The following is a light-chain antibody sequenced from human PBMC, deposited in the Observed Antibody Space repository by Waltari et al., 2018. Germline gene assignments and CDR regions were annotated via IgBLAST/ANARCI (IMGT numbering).Light chain of an antibody. CDR3: QSYDSSLSGSV. Sequence: QSVLTQPPSVSGAPGQRVTISCTGSSSNIGAGYDVHWYQQLPGTAPKLPIYGNSNPPSGVPDRFSGSKSGTSASLAITGLQAEDEADYYCQSYDSSLSGSVFGGGTKLTVL. J-gene: IGLJ2*01. V-gene: IGLV1-40*01. CDR2: GNS. CDR1: SSNIGAGYD.